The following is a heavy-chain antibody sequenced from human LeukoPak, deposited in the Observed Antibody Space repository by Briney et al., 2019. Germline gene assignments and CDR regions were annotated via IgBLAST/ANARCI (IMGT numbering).Heavy chain of an antibody. V-gene: IGHV5-51*01. J-gene: IGHJ4*02. Sequence: GESLKISCKGSGYSFTSYWIGWVRQMPGKGLEWMGIIYPGDSDTRYSPSFQGQVTISADKSISTAYLQWSSLKASDTAMYYCARLLSGPGIQLLYYFDNWGQGTLVTVSS. CDR2: IYPGDSDT. CDR3: ARLLSGPGIQLLYYFDN. D-gene: IGHD5-18*01. CDR1: GYSFTSYW.